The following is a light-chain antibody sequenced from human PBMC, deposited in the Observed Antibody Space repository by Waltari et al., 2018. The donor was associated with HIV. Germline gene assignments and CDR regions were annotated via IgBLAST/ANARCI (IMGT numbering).Light chain of an antibody. V-gene: IGLV3-25*03. CDR2: KDN. Sequence: YALTQPPSVSVSPGQTATLACYGDDLTSHNFHWYEHKAAETPAMVMYKDNARPLGRPERISGAREGNAATLPISGVLAEDEAGYYCRSAGSGATSVLFGGGTKLTVL. CDR3: RSAGSGATSVL. J-gene: IGLJ2*01. CDR1: DLTSHN.